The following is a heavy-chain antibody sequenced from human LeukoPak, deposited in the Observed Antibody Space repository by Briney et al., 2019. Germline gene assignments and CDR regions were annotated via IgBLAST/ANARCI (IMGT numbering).Heavy chain of an antibody. CDR3: ARLLPRSTAGTTYMDV. J-gene: IGHJ6*03. CDR2: IYYSGST. V-gene: IGHV4-59*08. Sequence: SETLSLTCTVSSGSITNYYWSWIRQPPGKGLEWIGYIYYSGSTNYNPSLKSRVTISVDRSKNQFSPKLTSVTAADTAVYYCARLLPRSTAGTTYMDVWGKGTTVTVSS. D-gene: IGHD6-13*01. CDR1: SGSITNYY.